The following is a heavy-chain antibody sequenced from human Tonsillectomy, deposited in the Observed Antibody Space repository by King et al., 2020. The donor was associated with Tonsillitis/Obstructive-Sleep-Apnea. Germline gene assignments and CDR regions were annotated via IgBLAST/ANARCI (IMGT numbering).Heavy chain of an antibody. D-gene: IGHD3-10*01. V-gene: IGHV3-48*03. CDR1: GFTFSSYE. J-gene: IGHJ4*02. CDR2: ISSSGSTI. Sequence: QLVQSGGGLVQPGGSLRLYCAASGFTFSSYEMNWVRQAPGKGLEWVSYISSSGSTIYYADSVKGRFTISRDNAKNSLYLQMNSLRADDTAVYYCAREGITIDYWGQGTLVTVSS. CDR3: AREGITIDY.